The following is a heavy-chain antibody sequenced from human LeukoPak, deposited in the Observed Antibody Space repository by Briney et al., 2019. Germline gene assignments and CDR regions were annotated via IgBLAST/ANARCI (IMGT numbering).Heavy chain of an antibody. V-gene: IGHV3-11*04. J-gene: IGHJ4*02. CDR3: ARGGAATVKYYGDSY. Sequence: SGGSLRLSXAASGFTFSDYYMSWIRQAPGKGLEWVSYISSSGSTIYYADSVKGRFTISRDNAKNSLYLQMNSLRAEDTAVYYCARGGAATVKYYGDSYWGQGTLATVSS. CDR2: ISSSGSTI. D-gene: IGHD4-17*01. CDR1: GFTFSDYY.